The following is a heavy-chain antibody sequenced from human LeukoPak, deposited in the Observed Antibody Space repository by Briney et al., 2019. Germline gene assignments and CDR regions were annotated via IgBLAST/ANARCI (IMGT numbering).Heavy chain of an antibody. CDR1: GFTFSSDS. CDR2: ISNSAVST. D-gene: IGHD2/OR15-2a*01. J-gene: IGHJ4*02. Sequence: PGGSLRLSCAASGFTFSSDSMTWVRQAPGKGLGWVSTISNSAVSTFYADPVKGRFSISRDNSKNTLYLHMSSLSAEDTAMYYCAKDSFSTMWGPGTLVTVSS. CDR3: AKDSFSTM. V-gene: IGHV3-23*01.